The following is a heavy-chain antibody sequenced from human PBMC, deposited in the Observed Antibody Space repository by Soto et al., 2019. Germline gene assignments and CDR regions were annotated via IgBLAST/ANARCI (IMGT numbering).Heavy chain of an antibody. D-gene: IGHD3-22*01. V-gene: IGHV4-39*01. J-gene: IGHJ4*02. CDR2: TYYNGNA. CDR3: ARHFVAVVIKGWGY. CDR1: GGSIDRSNYY. Sequence: SETLSPTCTVSGGSIDRSNYYWDWIRQPPGKGLEWIGTTYYNGNAYYNPSLKSRVTMSVDTSKNQFSLKLISVTAADTAVYYCARHFVAVVIKGWGYWGQGSLVTVSS.